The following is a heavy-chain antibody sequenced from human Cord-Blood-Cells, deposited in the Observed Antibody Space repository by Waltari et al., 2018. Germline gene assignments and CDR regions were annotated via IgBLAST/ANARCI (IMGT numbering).Heavy chain of an antibody. CDR2: IYYSGST. CDR3: ARYRTGTFDY. CDR1: CGSISSYY. D-gene: IGHD1-1*01. Sequence: QVQLQESGPGLVKPSEPLSLTCTVSCGSISSYYWSWIRQPPGKGLEWIGDIYYSGSTNYNPSLKSRVTISVDTSKNQFSLKLSSVTAADTAVYYCARYRTGTFDYWGQGTLVTVSS. V-gene: IGHV4-59*01. J-gene: IGHJ4*02.